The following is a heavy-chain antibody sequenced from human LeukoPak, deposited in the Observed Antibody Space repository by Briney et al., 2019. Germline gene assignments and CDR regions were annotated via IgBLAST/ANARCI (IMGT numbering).Heavy chain of an antibody. J-gene: IGHJ5*02. D-gene: IGHD6-13*01. CDR3: ATSLIAAADSNWFDP. CDR1: GGSISSSSYY. Sequence: PSETLSLTCTVSGGSISSSSYYWSWIRQPPGKGLEWIGEINHSGSTNYNPSLKSRVTISVDTSKNQFSLKLSSVTAADTAVYYCATSLIAAADSNWFDPWGQGTLVTVSS. V-gene: IGHV4-39*07. CDR2: INHSGST.